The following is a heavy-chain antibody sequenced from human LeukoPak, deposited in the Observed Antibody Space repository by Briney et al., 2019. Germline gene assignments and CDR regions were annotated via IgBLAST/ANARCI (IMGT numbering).Heavy chain of an antibody. CDR1: GVSFSGYY. CDR2: INHSGST. V-gene: IGHV4-34*01. CDR3: ARGSGGDIVVVPGAMGNYFDY. Sequence: SETLSLTCAVYGVSFSGYYWSWIRQPPGKGLEWIGEINHSGSTNYNPSLKSRVTISIDTSKNQFYLKLRPVTAADTAVYYCARGSGGDIVVVPGAMGNYFDYWGQGTLVTVSS. D-gene: IGHD2-2*01. J-gene: IGHJ4*02.